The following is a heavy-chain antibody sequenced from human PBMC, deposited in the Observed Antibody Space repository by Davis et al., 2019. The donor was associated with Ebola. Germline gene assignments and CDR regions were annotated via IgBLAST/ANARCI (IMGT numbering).Heavy chain of an antibody. CDR2: VTSSGGGP. V-gene: IGHV3-23*01. CDR1: GFTFSSYA. CDR3: AKDTGRGGIAPAGTIDY. J-gene: IGHJ4*02. D-gene: IGHD6-13*01. Sequence: GGSLRLSCAASGFTFSSYAMTWARQAPGKGLEWVSAVTSSGGGPYYAYAVKGRFTISRDNSKNTLYLQMNGLRVEDTAIYYCAKDTGRGGIAPAGTIDYWGQGTLVTVSS.